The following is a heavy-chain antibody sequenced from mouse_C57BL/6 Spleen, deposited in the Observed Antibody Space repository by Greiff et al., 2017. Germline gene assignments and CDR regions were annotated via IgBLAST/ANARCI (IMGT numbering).Heavy chain of an antibody. V-gene: IGHV1-15*01. D-gene: IGHD1-1*01. CDR3: TSSSYYYGSSWFAY. CDR2: IDPETGGT. Sequence: VQLQQSGAELVRPGASVTLSCKASGYTFTDYEMHWVKPTPVHGLEWIGAIDPETGGTAYNQKFKGKAILTADKSSSTAYMVLRSLTSEDSAVYYCTSSSYYYGSSWFAYWGQGTLVTVSA. CDR1: GYTFTDYE. J-gene: IGHJ3*01.